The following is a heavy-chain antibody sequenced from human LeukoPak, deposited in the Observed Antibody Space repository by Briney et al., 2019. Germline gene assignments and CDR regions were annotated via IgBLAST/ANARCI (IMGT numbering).Heavy chain of an antibody. CDR2: ISYDGSNK. D-gene: IGHD4-11*01. CDR1: GFTFTSYY. J-gene: IGHJ4*02. Sequence: GGSLRLSCAASGFTFTSYYMHWVRQAPGKGLEWVAVISYDGSNKYYADSVKGRFTISRDNSKNTLYLQMNSLRAEDTAVYYCARDLTNFDYWGQGTLVTVSS. V-gene: IGHV3-30*03. CDR3: ARDLTNFDY.